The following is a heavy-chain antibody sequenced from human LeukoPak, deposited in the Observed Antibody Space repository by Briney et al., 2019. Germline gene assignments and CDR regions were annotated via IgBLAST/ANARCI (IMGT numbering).Heavy chain of an antibody. Sequence: DSVKVSCKASGYTFTSYGISWVRQAPGQGLEWMGWISAYNGNTNYAQKLQGRVTMTTDTSTSTAYMELRSLRSDDTAVYYCARVGLRYFDWDDAFDIWGQGTMVTVSS. CDR1: GYTFTSYG. V-gene: IGHV1-18*01. D-gene: IGHD3-9*01. CDR3: ARVGLRYFDWDDAFDI. J-gene: IGHJ3*02. CDR2: ISAYNGNT.